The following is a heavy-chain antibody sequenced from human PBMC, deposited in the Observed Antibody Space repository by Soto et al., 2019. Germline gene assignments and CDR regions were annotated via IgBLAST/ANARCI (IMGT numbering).Heavy chain of an antibody. CDR2: ISSNGGST. V-gene: IGHV3-64*01. Sequence: EVQLVESGGGLVQPGESLRLSCAASGFTFSSYAMHWVRQAPGKGLEYVSAISSNGGSTYYANSVKGRFTISRDNSKNTLYRQMGSLRAEDMAVYYCARGPGYYFDYWGQGTLVTVSS. CDR3: ARGPGYYFDY. CDR1: GFTFSSYA. J-gene: IGHJ4*02.